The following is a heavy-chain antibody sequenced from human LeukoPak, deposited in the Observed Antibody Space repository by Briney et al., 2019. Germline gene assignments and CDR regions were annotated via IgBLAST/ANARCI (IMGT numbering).Heavy chain of an antibody. Sequence: AASVRVSCKASGGTFSSYAISWVRQAPGQGLEWMGGIIPIFGTANYAQKFQGRVTITADKSTSTAYMELSSLRSEDTAVYYCASLQGGYCSSTSRPEIDYWGQGTLVTVSS. CDR2: IIPIFGTA. J-gene: IGHJ4*02. CDR3: ASLQGGYCSSTSRPEIDY. D-gene: IGHD2-2*01. V-gene: IGHV1-69*06. CDR1: GGTFSSYA.